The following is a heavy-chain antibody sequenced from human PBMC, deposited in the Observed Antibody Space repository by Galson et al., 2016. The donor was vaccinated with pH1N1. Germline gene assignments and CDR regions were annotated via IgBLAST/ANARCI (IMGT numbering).Heavy chain of an antibody. D-gene: IGHD3-3*01. CDR2: IDNTGST. J-gene: IGHJ3*02. CDR1: GASVTRGDSY. Sequence: TLSLTCTVSGASVTRGDSYWSWICQHPGKGLEWIGYIDNTGSTYYRSPLKSRITISVDTSKNQFSLRLSSVTAADTAVYYCARRFFEYLEGRPTDAFDIWGPGTMVTVSS. CDR3: ARRFFEYLEGRPTDAFDI. V-gene: IGHV4-31*03.